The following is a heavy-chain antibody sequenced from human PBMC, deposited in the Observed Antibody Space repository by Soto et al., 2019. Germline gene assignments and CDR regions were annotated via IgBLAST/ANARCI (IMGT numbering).Heavy chain of an antibody. V-gene: IGHV6-1*01. J-gene: IGHJ6*02. CDR1: GDSVSSNSAA. CDR3: ARDHRYSSGWYYHYGMDV. CDR2: TYYRSKWYN. D-gene: IGHD6-19*01. Sequence: SQTLSLTCAISGDSVSSNSAAWNWIRQSPSRGLEWLGRTYYRSKWYNDYAVSVESRITINPDTSNNQFSLQLNSVTPEDTAVYYCARDHRYSSGWYYHYGMDVWGQGTTVTVSS.